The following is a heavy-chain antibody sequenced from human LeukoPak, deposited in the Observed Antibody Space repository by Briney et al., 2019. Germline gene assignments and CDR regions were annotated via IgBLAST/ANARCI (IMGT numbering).Heavy chain of an antibody. CDR2: ISGNGSSS. D-gene: IGHD6-19*01. Sequence: GGSLRLSCAAAGLTFSSYAMSWVRQAPGKGLEWVSAISGNGSSSYYADSVKGRFAISRDNSKNTLWLQMNRLRAEDTAMYYCAKVGSGGYYFDYWGQGTLVTVSS. J-gene: IGHJ4*02. CDR3: AKVGSGGYYFDY. CDR1: GLTFSSYA. V-gene: IGHV3-23*01.